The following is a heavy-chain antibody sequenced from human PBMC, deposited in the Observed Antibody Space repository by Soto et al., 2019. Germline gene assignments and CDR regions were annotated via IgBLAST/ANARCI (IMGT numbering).Heavy chain of an antibody. D-gene: IGHD1-26*01. CDR3: AKAGAIYYYGMAV. Sequence: SETLSLTCNVSGGPISSGDYYWSWIRQHPGKGLEWIGYIYYSGSTYYNPSLKSRVIISVDTSKNQFSLKLSSVTAADTAVYYCAKAGAIYYYGMAVWGQGTTVTVSS. V-gene: IGHV4-31*03. J-gene: IGHJ6*02. CDR2: IYYSGST. CDR1: GGPISSGDYY.